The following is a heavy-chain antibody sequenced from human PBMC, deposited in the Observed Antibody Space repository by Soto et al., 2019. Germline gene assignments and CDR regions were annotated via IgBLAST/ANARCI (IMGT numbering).Heavy chain of an antibody. CDR2: ISWNSGKI. CDR1: GFAFHDYA. CDR3: AKDKSNEELSVYYYNGLDV. D-gene: IGHD3-16*02. Sequence: EVQLVESGGGLVQPGRSLTVSCAASGFAFHDYAMHWVRQDPGKGLEWVASISWNSGKIGYAGSVKGRFTISRDNAKNFVYQQMNSLRPEDTALYYCAKDKSNEELSVYYYNGLDVWGQGTTVIVS. V-gene: IGHV3-9*01. J-gene: IGHJ6*02.